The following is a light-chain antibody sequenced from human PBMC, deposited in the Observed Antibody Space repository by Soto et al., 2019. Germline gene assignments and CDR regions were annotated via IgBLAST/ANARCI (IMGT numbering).Light chain of an antibody. J-gene: IGKJ3*01. CDR2: GAS. CDR3: QQYGTSPPT. CDR1: QGVSRNS. Sequence: EIVLTQSPGTLSLSPGERATLSCRASQGVSRNSLAWYQQQPGQAPRLLIYGASSRATDIPDRFSGSGSGTDFTLIVSRLEPEDFAVYFCQQYGTSPPTFGPGTKVDIK. V-gene: IGKV3-20*01.